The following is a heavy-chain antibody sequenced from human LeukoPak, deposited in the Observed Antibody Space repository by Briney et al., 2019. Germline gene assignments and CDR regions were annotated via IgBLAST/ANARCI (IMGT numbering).Heavy chain of an antibody. Sequence: ASVKVSCKASGYTFTSYDINWVRQATGQGLEWMGWVNPNSGNTGYAQNFQGRVTMTRGTSTSTAYMELSSLRSEDTAVYYCARVTYYHILTGSYSGGDFDHWGQGTLVTVSS. CDR1: GYTFTSYD. J-gene: IGHJ4*02. CDR3: ARVTYYHILTGSYSGGDFDH. D-gene: IGHD3-9*01. V-gene: IGHV1-8*01. CDR2: VNPNSGNT.